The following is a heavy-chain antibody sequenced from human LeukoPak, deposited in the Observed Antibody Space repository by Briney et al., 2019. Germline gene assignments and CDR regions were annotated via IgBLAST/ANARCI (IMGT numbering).Heavy chain of an antibody. D-gene: IGHD3-22*01. Sequence: ASVKVSCKASGFTFTSSAVQWVRQARGQRLEWIGWIVVGSGNTNYAQKFQERVTITRDMSTSTAYMELSSLRSEDTAVYYCAAGFNHDSSGYSWGQGTLVTVSS. CDR1: GFTFTSSA. CDR3: AAGFNHDSSGYS. CDR2: IVVGSGNT. J-gene: IGHJ5*02. V-gene: IGHV1-58*01.